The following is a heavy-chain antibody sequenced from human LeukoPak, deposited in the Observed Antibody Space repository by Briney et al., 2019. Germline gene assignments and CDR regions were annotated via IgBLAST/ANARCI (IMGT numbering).Heavy chain of an antibody. CDR1: GGSFSGYY. V-gene: IGHV4-34*01. CDR3: ASSSPYCSSTSCYPNNWFDP. J-gene: IGHJ5*02. Sequence: ASETLSLTCAVYGGSFSGYYWSWIRQPPGKGLEWIGEINHSGSTNYNPSLKSRVTISVDTSKNQFSLKLSSVTAADTAVYYCASSSPYCSSTSCYPNNWFDPWGQGTLVTVSS. CDR2: INHSGST. D-gene: IGHD2-2*01.